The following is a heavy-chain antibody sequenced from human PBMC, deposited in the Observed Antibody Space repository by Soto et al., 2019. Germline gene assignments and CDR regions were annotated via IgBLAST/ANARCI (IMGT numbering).Heavy chain of an antibody. J-gene: IGHJ4*02. Sequence: EVQLLESGGGLVEPGGSLRLSCAASGLSFSSYGMSWVRQAPGKGLEWVSGISGSATGTYYADSVKGRFTISRDNSMNTLYLQRSGGRAEDKALYYCAKELIEGGSYGGVVDHWGQGTLVTVSS. CDR3: AKELIEGGSYGGVVDH. CDR2: ISGSATGT. V-gene: IGHV3-23*01. CDR1: GLSFSSYG. D-gene: IGHD1-26*01.